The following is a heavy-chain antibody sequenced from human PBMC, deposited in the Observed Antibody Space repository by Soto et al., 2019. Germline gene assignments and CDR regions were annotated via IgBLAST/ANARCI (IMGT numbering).Heavy chain of an antibody. J-gene: IGHJ5*02. CDR2: ISESGGST. D-gene: IGHD4-17*01. CDR1: GFPFDDYG. V-gene: IGHV3-23*01. CDR3: ANLATTGS. Sequence: EVQLLESGGGLVQPGGSLRLSCAASGFPFDDYGMTWVHQAPGKGLEWVSTISESGGSTYYADSVKGRFTISRDNSKNTLYLQINSLTAEDTALYYCANLATTGSWGRGTLVTVSS.